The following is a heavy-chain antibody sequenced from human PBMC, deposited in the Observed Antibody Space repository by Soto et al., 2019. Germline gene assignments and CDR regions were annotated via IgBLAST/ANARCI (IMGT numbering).Heavy chain of an antibody. J-gene: IGHJ4*02. CDR1: GFTFSRYS. V-gene: IGHV3-21*06. CDR3: ARVAY. Sequence: EVQLVESGGGLVKPGGPLRLSCVASGFTFSRYSINWFRQAPGKGLEWVSSISSGGNTKSYANSVKGRFTISRDNAKNSLYLEMNSLRPEDTAVYYCARVAYWGQGTLVTVSS. CDR2: ISSGGNTK.